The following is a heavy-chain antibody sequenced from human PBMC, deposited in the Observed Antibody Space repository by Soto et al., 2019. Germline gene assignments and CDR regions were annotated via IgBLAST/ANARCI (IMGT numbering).Heavy chain of an antibody. Sequence: PGESLKISCKASGYKFASDWIGWVRQMPCKCLEWMWIIYPDDSETRYSPSFQGRVTISVDKSIDTAYLHLRSLKASDTAIYYCARQTYYGSGRLWFDPWGQGTLVTVSS. CDR1: GYKFASDW. CDR3: ARQTYYGSGRLWFDP. J-gene: IGHJ5*02. D-gene: IGHD3-10*01. CDR2: IYPDDSET. V-gene: IGHV5-51*01.